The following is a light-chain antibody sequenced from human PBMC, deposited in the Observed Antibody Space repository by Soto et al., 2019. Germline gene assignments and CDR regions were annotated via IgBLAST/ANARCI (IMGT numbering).Light chain of an antibody. CDR3: SSYASSSPRV. CDR2: DVN. J-gene: IGLJ1*01. V-gene: IGLV2-14*01. Sequence: QSALTQPASVSGSPGQSITISCTGTSSDVGGYNYVSWYQQHPGKAPKLMIYDVNNRPSGVSTRFSGSKSGNTASLTISGLQAADEADYYCSSYASSSPRVFGTGTKVTVL. CDR1: SSDVGGYNY.